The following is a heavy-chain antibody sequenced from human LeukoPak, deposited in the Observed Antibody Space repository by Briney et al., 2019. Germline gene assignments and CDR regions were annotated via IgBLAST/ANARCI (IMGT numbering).Heavy chain of an antibody. D-gene: IGHD6-13*01. J-gene: IGHJ4*02. CDR1: GLNFSSRW. CDR3: ARDSSWWRFDF. Sequence: GGSLRLSCAASGLNFSSRWMNWVRQAPGQGLEWVASIKEDGSEKHYVDSVKGRFTISRDNGKNSLYLQMNSLRAEDTAVYYCARDSSWWRFDFWGQGTLVTVSS. CDR2: IKEDGSEK. V-gene: IGHV3-7*03.